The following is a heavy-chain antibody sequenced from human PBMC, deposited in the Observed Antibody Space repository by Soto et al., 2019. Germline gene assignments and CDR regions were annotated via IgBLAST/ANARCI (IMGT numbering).Heavy chain of an antibody. CDR2: IIPIFGTA. CDR1: GGTFSSYA. CDR3: ARGGPYYYDSSGHPIDY. V-gene: IGHV1-69*13. Sequence: SVKVSCKASGGTFSSYAISGVRQAPGQGLEWMGGIIPIFGTANYAQKFQGRVTITADESTSTAYMELSSLRSEDTAVYYCARGGPYYYDSSGHPIDYWGQGTLVTVSS. J-gene: IGHJ4*02. D-gene: IGHD3-22*01.